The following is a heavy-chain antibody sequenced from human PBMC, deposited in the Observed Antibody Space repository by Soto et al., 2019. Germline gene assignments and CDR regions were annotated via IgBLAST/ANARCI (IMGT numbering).Heavy chain of an antibody. Sequence: QITLKESGPTLVKPTQTLTLTCTFSGFSLSTSGVGVAWIRQPPGKALEWLALIYWDDDKRYRPSLESRLTITKETSKIQVGRKMPNMHSVDTSTYYCAYLPCSGGSCYWYSFSGMDVWGQGTTVTVSS. J-gene: IGHJ6*02. CDR1: GFSLSTSGVG. D-gene: IGHD2-15*01. CDR3: AYLPCSGGSCYWYSFSGMDV. CDR2: IYWDDDK. V-gene: IGHV2-5*02.